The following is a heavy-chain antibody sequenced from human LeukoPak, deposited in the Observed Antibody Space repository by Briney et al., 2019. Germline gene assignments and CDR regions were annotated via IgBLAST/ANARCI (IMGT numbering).Heavy chain of an antibody. J-gene: IGHJ5*02. CDR1: GGSISSGDYY. Sequence: SQTLSLTCTVSGGSISSGDYYWSWIRQPPGKGLEWIGYIYYSGSTYYNPSLKSRVTISVDTSKNQFSLKLSSVTAADTAVYYCARGHHYYGSGSKYSRFDPWGQGTLVTVSS. CDR3: ARGHHYYGSGSKYSRFDP. CDR2: IYYSGST. V-gene: IGHV4-30-4*01. D-gene: IGHD3-10*01.